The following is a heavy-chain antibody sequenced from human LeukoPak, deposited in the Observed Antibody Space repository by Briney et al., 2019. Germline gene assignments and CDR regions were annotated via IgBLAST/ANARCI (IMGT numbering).Heavy chain of an antibody. CDR2: IYSGGTT. CDR3: ARRAGGYSHPYDY. D-gene: IGHD4-23*01. J-gene: IGHJ4*02. V-gene: IGHV3-53*01. CDR1: GFTVSGNY. Sequence: LTGGSLRLSCAVSGFTVSGNYMSWVRQAPGEGLEWVSLIYSGGTTYYADSVKGRFTISRDNSKNTLYLQMNSLRAEDTAVYYCARRAGGYSHPYDYWGQGILVTVSS.